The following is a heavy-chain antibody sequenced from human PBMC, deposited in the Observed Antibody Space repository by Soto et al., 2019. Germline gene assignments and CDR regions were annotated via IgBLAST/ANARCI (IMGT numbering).Heavy chain of an antibody. CDR1: GFTFSSYA. CDR3: AKGNLLIPGPFDY. Sequence: PWGSLRLSCAASGFTFSSYAMSWVRQAPGKGLEWVSAISGSGGSTYYADSVKGRFTISRDNSKNTLYLQMNSLRAEDTAVYYCAKGNLLIPGPFDYWGQGTLVTVSS. CDR2: ISGSGGST. D-gene: IGHD1-1*01. V-gene: IGHV3-23*01. J-gene: IGHJ4*02.